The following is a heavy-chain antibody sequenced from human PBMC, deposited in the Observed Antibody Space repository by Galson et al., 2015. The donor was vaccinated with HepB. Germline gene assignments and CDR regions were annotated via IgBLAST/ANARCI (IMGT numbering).Heavy chain of an antibody. CDR1: GGTFSSYA. Sequence: SVKVSCKASGGTFSSYAISWVRQAPGQGLEWMGGIIPIFGTANYAQKFQGRVTITADESTSTAYMELSSLRSEDTAVYYCAREHRLLLYGISLVRHHDAFDIWGQGTMVTVSS. CDR2: IIPIFGTA. J-gene: IGHJ3*02. V-gene: IGHV1-69*13. CDR3: AREHRLLLYGISLVRHHDAFDI. D-gene: IGHD2-2*02.